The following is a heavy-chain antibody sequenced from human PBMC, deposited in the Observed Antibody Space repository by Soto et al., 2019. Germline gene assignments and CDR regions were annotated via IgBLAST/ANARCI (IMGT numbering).Heavy chain of an antibody. CDR2: ISYDGSNK. V-gene: IGHV3-30*18. D-gene: IGHD6-13*01. J-gene: IGHJ5*02. CDR1: GFTFSSYG. CDR3: AKSAAASNWFDP. Sequence: PGGSLRLSCAASGFTFSSYGMHWVRQAPGKGLEWVAVISYDGSNKYYADSVKGRFTISRDNSKNTLYLQMNSLRAEDTAVYYCAKSAAASNWFDPWGQGTLVTVSS.